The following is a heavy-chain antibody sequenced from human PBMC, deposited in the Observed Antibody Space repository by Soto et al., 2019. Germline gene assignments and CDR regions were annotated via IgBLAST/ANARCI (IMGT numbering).Heavy chain of an antibody. V-gene: IGHV1-18*01. D-gene: IGHD2-15*01. CDR2: ISISTGET. Sequence: QVQLVQSGAEVKKPGASVTVSCKASGYTFNTYLIAWARQAPGQGLEWMGWISISTGETDYAQNPQGRLMLTTEQSSSTAYMELKILRSDDTALYYFVRDGTGSPYGMDVWGQWTPVLVSS. CDR1: GYTFNTYL. J-gene: IGHJ6*02. CDR3: VRDGTGSPYGMDV.